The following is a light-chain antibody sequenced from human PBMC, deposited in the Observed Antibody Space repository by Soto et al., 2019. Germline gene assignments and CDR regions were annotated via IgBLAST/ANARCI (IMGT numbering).Light chain of an antibody. CDR1: QGISNY. J-gene: IGKJ1*01. CDR3: QKYNSAPRT. Sequence: DIQMTQSPSSLSASVGDRVIMACRASQGISNYLAWYQQKPGKAPKLLIYSASTLQSGVPSRFSGSGSGTDFTLTISSLQPEDVATYYCQKYNSAPRTFGQGTKVDIK. V-gene: IGKV1-27*01. CDR2: SAS.